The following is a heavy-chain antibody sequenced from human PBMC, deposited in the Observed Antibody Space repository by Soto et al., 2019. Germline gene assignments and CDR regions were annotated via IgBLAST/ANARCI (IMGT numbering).Heavy chain of an antibody. CDR2: IWYDGSNK. CDR3: ARDVFYDSSGYYPVGYYYYGMEV. V-gene: IGHV3-33*01. J-gene: IGHJ6*02. Sequence: QVQLVESGGGVVQPGRSLRLSCAASGFTLSSYGMHWVRQAPGKGLEWVAVIWYDGSNKYYADSVKGRFTISRDNSKNTLYLQMNSLRAEDTAVYYCARDVFYDSSGYYPVGYYYYGMEVWGQGTTVTVSS. CDR1: GFTLSSYG. D-gene: IGHD3-22*01.